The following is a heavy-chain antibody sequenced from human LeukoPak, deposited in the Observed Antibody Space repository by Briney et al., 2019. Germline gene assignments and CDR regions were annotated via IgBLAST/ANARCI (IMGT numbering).Heavy chain of an antibody. CDR1: GFTFSSYA. Sequence: GGSLRLSCAASGFTFSSYAMNWVRQAPGKGLEWVSTISGGGGSTYYADSVKGRFTISRDNSKNTLYLQMNSLRAEDTAVYYCARVLRYCSGGNCYSGGLGYMDVWGKGTTVTISS. CDR3: ARVLRYCSGGNCYSGGLGYMDV. J-gene: IGHJ6*03. D-gene: IGHD2-15*01. CDR2: ISGGGGST. V-gene: IGHV3-23*01.